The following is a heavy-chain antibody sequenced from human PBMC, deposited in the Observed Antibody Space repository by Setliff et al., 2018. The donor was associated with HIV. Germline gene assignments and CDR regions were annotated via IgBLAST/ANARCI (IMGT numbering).Heavy chain of an antibody. CDR3: ARQWRDQYNSGVSTEYFQH. CDR2: IYHSGST. Sequence: SETLSLTSAVSAYSISSGYYWGWIRQPPGKGLEWIGSIYHSGSTYYNPSLMSRVTISVDTSKNQFSLKLRSVTAADTAVYYCARQWRDQYNSGVSTEYFQHWGRGTLVTVSS. J-gene: IGHJ1*01. D-gene: IGHD3-22*01. CDR1: AYSISSGYY. V-gene: IGHV4-38-2*01.